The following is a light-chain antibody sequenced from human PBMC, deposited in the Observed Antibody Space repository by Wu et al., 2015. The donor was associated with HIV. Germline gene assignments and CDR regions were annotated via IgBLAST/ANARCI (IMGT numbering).Light chain of an antibody. CDR1: QSIKNY. CDR3: QQSYSTPPYS. V-gene: IGKV1-39*01. Sequence: TQMTQSPSSLSASVGDRVTITCRASQSIKNYLNWYQQRPGKGPKLLIYAASSLKSGVPSRFSGSGSGTDFTLTISSLEPDDFATYYCQQSYSTPPYSFGQGTKLEIK. J-gene: IGKJ2*03. CDR2: AAS.